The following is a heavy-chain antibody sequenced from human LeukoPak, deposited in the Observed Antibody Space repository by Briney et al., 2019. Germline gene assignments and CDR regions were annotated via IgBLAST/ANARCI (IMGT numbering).Heavy chain of an antibody. V-gene: IGHV1-46*01. CDR2: INPSGGST. CDR3: ASTYGDYGSPYDY. CDR1: GYTFTSYG. J-gene: IGHJ4*02. D-gene: IGHD4-17*01. Sequence: ASVKVSCKASGYTFTSYGISWVRQAPGQGLEWMGIINPSGGSTSYAQKFQGRVTMTRDTSTSTVYMELSSLRSEDTAVYYCASTYGDYGSPYDYWGQGTLVTVSS.